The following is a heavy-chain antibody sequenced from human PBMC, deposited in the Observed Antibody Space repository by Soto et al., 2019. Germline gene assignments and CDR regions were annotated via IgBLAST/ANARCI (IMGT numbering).Heavy chain of an antibody. CDR2: IYYTGNT. D-gene: IGHD5-18*01. CDR3: AREVSSYGSTYFDH. V-gene: IGHV4-59*01. CDR1: GGSIRGYY. J-gene: IGHJ4*02. Sequence: SETLSLTCSVSGGSIRGYYWTWIRQPPGKGLEWLGYIYYTGNTKYNPSLKSRVTISADTSNNQLFLKLSSATAADTAVYYCAREVSSYGSTYFDHWGPGTLVTVSS.